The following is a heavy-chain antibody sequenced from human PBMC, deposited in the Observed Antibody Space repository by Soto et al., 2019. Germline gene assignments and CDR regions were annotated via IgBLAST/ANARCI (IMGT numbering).Heavy chain of an antibody. CDR3: AREKTSYGMDV. CDR1: GYTFTSYD. CDR2: MNPNSGNT. Sequence: QVQLVQSGAEVQKPGASVKVSCKASGYTFTSYDINWGRQATGQGLEWMGWMNPNSGNTGYAQKLQRRVTMTRNTSINTAYMELSSMRSEDTAAYYCAREKTSYGMDVWGQGTTVTVSS. V-gene: IGHV1-8*01. J-gene: IGHJ6*02.